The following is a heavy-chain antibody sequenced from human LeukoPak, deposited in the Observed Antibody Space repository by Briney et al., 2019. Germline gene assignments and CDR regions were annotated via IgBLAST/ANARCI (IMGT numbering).Heavy chain of an antibody. CDR3: ARVTGNWYIDL. CDR1: GYSISSGFY. V-gene: IGHV4-38-2*02. J-gene: IGHJ2*01. D-gene: IGHD2-21*02. Sequence: PSETLSLTCTVSGYSISSGFYWGWIRQPPGKAPEWIGNIWHGGTTYYNPSLKSRLIMSVDTSKNQFSLKLSSVTAADTAIYYCARVTGNWYIDLWGRGTLVTVSS. CDR2: IWHGGTT.